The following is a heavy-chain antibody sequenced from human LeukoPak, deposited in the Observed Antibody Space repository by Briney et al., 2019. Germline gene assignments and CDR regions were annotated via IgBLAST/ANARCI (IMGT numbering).Heavy chain of an antibody. J-gene: IGHJ3*01. CDR3: ARAWEFYSDSNAYEV. D-gene: IGHD3-22*01. CDR1: GTSITSGSYF. Sequence: PSETLSLTCTISGTSITSGSYFWSWIRQPAGNELEWLGLIYSSGRTNYNPSLKSRVTFSVDTSKNQFSLKLRSVTAADTAVYYCARAWEFYSDSNAYEVWGQGTRVTVSS. V-gene: IGHV4-61*02. CDR2: IYSSGRT.